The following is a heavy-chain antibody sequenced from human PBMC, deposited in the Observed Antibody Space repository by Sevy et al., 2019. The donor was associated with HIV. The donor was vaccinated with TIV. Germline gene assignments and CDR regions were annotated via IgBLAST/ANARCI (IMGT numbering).Heavy chain of an antibody. J-gene: IGHJ4*02. Sequence: SETLSLTCTVSGGSVSSGSYYWSWIRQPPGKGLEWIGYIYYSGSTNYHPSLKSRDTISVDTSKNQFSLKLSSVTAADTAVYYCARELTPRYYYGSGSPFDYWGQGTLVTVSS. V-gene: IGHV4-61*01. CDR1: GGSVSSGSYY. CDR3: ARELTPRYYYGSGSPFDY. CDR2: IYYSGST. D-gene: IGHD3-10*01.